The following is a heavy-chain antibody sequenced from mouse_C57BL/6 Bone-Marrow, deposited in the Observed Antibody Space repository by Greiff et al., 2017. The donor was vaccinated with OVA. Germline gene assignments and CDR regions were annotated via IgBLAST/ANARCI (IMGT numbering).Heavy chain of an antibody. J-gene: IGHJ4*01. D-gene: IGHD2-2*01. CDR1: GYTFTSYW. V-gene: IGHV1-53*01. Sequence: VQLQQPGTELVKPGASVKLSCKASGYTFTSYWMHWVKQRPGQGLEWIGNINPSNGGTNYYEKFKSKATLTVDNSSSATYMQISRLTTENSAVCYCARGRWIRDYYAMDYWGQGTSVTVSS. CDR2: INPSNGGT. CDR3: ARGRWIRDYYAMDY.